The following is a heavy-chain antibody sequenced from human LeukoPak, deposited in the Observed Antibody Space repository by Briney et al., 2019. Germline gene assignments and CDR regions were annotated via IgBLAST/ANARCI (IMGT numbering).Heavy chain of an antibody. Sequence: KSSETLSLTCAVYGGSFSGYYWSWIRQPPGKGLEWIGEINHSGSTNYNPSLKSRVTISVDTSKNQFSLKLSSVTAADTAVYYCARDSYSSGWYFDYWGQGTLVTVSS. CDR3: ARDSYSSGWYFDY. CDR2: INHSGST. J-gene: IGHJ4*02. D-gene: IGHD6-19*01. CDR1: GGSFSGYY. V-gene: IGHV4-34*01.